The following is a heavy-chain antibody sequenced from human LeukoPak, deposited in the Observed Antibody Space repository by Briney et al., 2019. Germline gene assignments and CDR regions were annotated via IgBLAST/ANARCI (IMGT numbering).Heavy chain of an antibody. V-gene: IGHV4-4*07. CDR1: GGSISSYY. J-gene: IGHJ5*02. CDR2: IYTSGST. CDR3: ARDRYSSSWYGDWFDP. Sequence: SETLSLTCSVSGGSISSYYWSWIRQPAGKGLEWIGRIYTSGSTNYNPSLKSRVTMSVDTSKNQFSLKLSSVTAADTAVYYCARDRYSSSWYGDWFDPWGQGTLVTVPS. D-gene: IGHD6-13*01.